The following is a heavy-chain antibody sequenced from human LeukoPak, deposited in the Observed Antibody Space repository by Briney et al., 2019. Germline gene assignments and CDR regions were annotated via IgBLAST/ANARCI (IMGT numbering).Heavy chain of an antibody. V-gene: IGHV1-2*02. Sequence: GASVKVSCKASGYTFTGYYIHWVRQAPGQGLEWMGWINPNSGGTNDAQKFQGRVTMTRDKSISTAYMELTRLRSDDTAVYYCARDGGNIPVSWGQGTLVTASS. J-gene: IGHJ5*02. CDR1: GYTFTGYY. CDR2: INPNSGGT. CDR3: ARDGGNIPVS. D-gene: IGHD2/OR15-2a*01.